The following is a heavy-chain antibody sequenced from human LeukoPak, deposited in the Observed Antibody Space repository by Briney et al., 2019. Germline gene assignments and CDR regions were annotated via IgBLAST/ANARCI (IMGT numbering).Heavy chain of an antibody. Sequence: GGSLRLSCAASGFTCSDYYMSWIRQAPGKGLEWVSYSSSSGSTIYYADSVKGRFTISRDNAKNSLYLQMNSLRAEDTAVYYCARGLYYYYMDVWGKGTTVTVSS. CDR3: ARGLYYYYMDV. V-gene: IGHV3-11*04. J-gene: IGHJ6*03. CDR1: GFTCSDYY. CDR2: SSSSGSTI.